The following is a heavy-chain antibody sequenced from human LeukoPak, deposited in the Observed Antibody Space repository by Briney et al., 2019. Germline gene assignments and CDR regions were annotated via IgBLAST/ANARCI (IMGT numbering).Heavy chain of an antibody. V-gene: IGHV1-69*06. D-gene: IGHD4-17*01. CDR3: ARDPGAYGDYFRPSGWDS. Sequence: GASVRVSCKASGGTFSSYAISWVRQAPGQGLEWMGGIIPIFGTANYAQKFQGRVTITADTSTSTAYMELSNLISEDTAVYYCARDPGAYGDYFRPSGWDSWGQGTLVTISS. J-gene: IGHJ4*02. CDR2: IIPIFGTA. CDR1: GGTFSSYA.